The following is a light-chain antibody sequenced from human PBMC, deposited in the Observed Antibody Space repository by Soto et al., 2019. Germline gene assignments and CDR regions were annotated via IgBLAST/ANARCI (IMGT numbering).Light chain of an antibody. CDR2: AAS. Sequence: DIQMTHSPSSLSASVGDRVTITCRASQDINNYLAWYQQKPGKVPKLLIYAASTLQSGVPSRFGGSGSGTDFTLTISSLQPEDFATYYCQNYNSAPPLTFGGGTKVDIK. CDR3: QNYNSAPPLT. CDR1: QDINNY. J-gene: IGKJ4*01. V-gene: IGKV1-27*01.